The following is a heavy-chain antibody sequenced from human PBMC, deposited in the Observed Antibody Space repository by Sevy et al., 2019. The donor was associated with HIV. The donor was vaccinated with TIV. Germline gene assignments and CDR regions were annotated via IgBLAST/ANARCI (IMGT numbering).Heavy chain of an antibody. J-gene: IGHJ5*02. CDR1: GYTFTGYY. V-gene: IGHV1-2*02. CDR3: ARDGGCSSTSCYSSVGNNWFDP. CDR2: INPNSGGT. D-gene: IGHD2-2*01. Sequence: ASVKVSCKASGYTFTGYYMHWVRQAPGQGLEWMGWINPNSGGTNYAQKFQGRVTMTRDTSISTAYMKLSRLRSDDTAVYYCARDGGCSSTSCYSSVGNNWFDPWGQGTLVTVSS.